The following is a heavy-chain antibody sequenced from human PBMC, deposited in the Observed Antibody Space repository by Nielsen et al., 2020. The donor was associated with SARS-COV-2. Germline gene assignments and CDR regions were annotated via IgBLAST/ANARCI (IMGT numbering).Heavy chain of an antibody. D-gene: IGHD6-6*01. J-gene: IGHJ3*02. CDR3: ARDHKEYSSSRYAFDI. V-gene: IGHV1-69*13. Sequence: SGKAHCKASGGTCSSYAISGVRQAPGQGQEWMGGNNPISGTANYAQKFQGRATNTADESTSTAYMELSSLRSEDTAVYYCARDHKEYSSSRYAFDIWGQGTMVTVSS. CDR2: NNPISGTA. CDR1: GGTCSSYA.